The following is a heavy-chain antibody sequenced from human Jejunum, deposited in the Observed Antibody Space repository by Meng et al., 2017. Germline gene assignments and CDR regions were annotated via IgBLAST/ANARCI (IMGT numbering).Heavy chain of an antibody. CDR2: IFHSGTI. CDR1: GYSISSGYY. Sequence: SETLSLTCAVSGYSISSGYYWGWIRQPPGKGLEWIGSIFHSGTIYYNPSLKSRITMSVDTSKNQFSLKLTSVTAADTALYYCAREWMGAFDLWGQGTMVTVSS. D-gene: IGHD3-3*01. CDR3: AREWMGAFDL. V-gene: IGHV4-38-2*01. J-gene: IGHJ3*01.